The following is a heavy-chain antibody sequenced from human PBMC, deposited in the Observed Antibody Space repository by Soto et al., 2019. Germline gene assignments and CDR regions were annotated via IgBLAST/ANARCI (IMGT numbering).Heavy chain of an antibody. CDR2: ISSSGTTI. CDR3: ARSPFLECN. CDR1: GFIFSSYE. D-gene: IGHD3-3*02. Sequence: EVQLAESGGCLVQPGGSLRLSCAVSGFIFSSYEMNWVRQAPGKGLEWISYISSSGTTIYYADSVKGRFTISRDNAKNSLYLQMNSLRDEDTSVYYCARSPFLECNWAQGTLVTVSS. J-gene: IGHJ4*02. V-gene: IGHV3-48*03.